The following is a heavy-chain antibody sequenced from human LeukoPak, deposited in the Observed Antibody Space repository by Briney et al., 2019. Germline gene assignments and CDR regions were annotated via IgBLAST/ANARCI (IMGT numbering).Heavy chain of an antibody. CDR3: ARHRYYDFWSGYFDAFDI. CDR1: GGSISSSSYY. J-gene: IGHJ3*02. CDR2: IYYSGST. D-gene: IGHD3-3*01. Sequence: SGTLSLTCTVSGGSISSSSYYWGWIRQPPGKGLEWIGSIYYSGSTYYNPSLKSRVTISVDTSKNQFSLKLSSVTAADTAVYYCARHRYYDFWSGYFDAFDIWGQGTMVTVSS. V-gene: IGHV4-39*01.